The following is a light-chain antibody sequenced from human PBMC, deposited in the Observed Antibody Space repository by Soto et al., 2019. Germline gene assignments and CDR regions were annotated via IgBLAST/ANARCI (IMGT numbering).Light chain of an antibody. CDR1: QSISSW. CDR3: QQYNSYLCT. V-gene: IGKV1-5*01. CDR2: DAS. Sequence: DIQMTQSPSTLSASVGDRVTITCRASQSISSWLAWYQQKPGKAPKLLIYDASSLEIGVPSRFSGSGSGTEFTLTISSLQPDDFATYYCQQYNSYLCTFGQGTKLEIK. J-gene: IGKJ2*02.